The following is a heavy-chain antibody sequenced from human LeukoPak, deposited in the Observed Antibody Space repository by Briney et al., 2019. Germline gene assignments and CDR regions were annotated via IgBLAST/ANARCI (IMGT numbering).Heavy chain of an antibody. CDR1: GFTFSRSA. Sequence: GGSLRLSCAASGFTFSRSAMTWVRRGPGTGLEFVASIIYSGGATYYADSVKGRFTISRDNSKNTLYVQMNSLRAEDTAVYYCAKPLVSDYYDSSGYWGYWGQGTLVTVSS. J-gene: IGHJ4*02. D-gene: IGHD3-22*01. V-gene: IGHV3-23*01. CDR2: IIYSGGAT. CDR3: AKPLVSDYYDSSGYWGY.